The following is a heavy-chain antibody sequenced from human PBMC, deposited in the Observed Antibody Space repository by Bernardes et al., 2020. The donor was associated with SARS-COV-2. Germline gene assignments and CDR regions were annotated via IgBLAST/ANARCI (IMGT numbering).Heavy chain of an antibody. CDR1: GFSVSNAW. J-gene: IGHJ4*02. V-gene: IGHV3-15*07. Sequence: GGSLIPSCAASGFSVSNAWMKWVRPAPGKGLECVGHIKCKTDGGTTDYAAPVKGRFTISRHDSENTLYLEMNSLKAEDTAVYYCTTGGGTFHGSGLPFDYWGQGTLVTVSS. D-gene: IGHD2-15*01. CDR2: IKCKTDGGTT. CDR3: TTGGGTFHGSGLPFDY.